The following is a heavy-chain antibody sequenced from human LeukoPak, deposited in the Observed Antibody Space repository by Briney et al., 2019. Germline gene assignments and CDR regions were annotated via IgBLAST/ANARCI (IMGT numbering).Heavy chain of an antibody. CDR3: ASLSRRGGYYDSSGYYYFDY. CDR2: IYTSGST. Sequence: SETLSLTCTVSGGSISSYYWSWIRQPAGKGLEWIGRIYTSGSTNYNPSLKSRVTISVDTSKNQFSLKLSSVTAADTAVYYCASLSRRGGYYDSSGYYYFDYWGQGTLVTVSS. V-gene: IGHV4-4*07. D-gene: IGHD3-22*01. J-gene: IGHJ4*02. CDR1: GGSISSYY.